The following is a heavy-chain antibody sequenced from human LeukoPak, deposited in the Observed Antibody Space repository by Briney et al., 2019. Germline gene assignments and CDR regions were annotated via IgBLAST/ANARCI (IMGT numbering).Heavy chain of an antibody. CDR2: INPSGGST. D-gene: IGHD6-13*01. CDR3: ARDGSPRSSWYDA. CDR1: GYTFTSYY. Sequence: GASVKVSCKASGYTFTSYYLHWVRQAPGQGLEWMGIINPSGGSTTYAQKFQGRVTMTRDTSTSTVYMELSSLRSEDTAVYYCARDGSPRSSWYDAWGQGTLVTVSS. V-gene: IGHV1-46*01. J-gene: IGHJ5*02.